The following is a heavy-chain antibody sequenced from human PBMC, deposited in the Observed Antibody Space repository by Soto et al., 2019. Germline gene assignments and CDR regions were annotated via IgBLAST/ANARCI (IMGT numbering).Heavy chain of an antibody. Sequence: AGGSLRLSCAASGFTFSSYGMHWVRQAPGKGLEWVAVIWYDGSNKYYADSVKGRFTISRDNSKNTLYLQMNSLRAEDTAVYYCARGGSGYDSEPFDCWGQGTLVTVSS. CDR3: ARGGSGYDSEPFDC. D-gene: IGHD5-12*01. CDR1: GFTFSSYG. CDR2: IWYDGSNK. J-gene: IGHJ4*02. V-gene: IGHV3-33*01.